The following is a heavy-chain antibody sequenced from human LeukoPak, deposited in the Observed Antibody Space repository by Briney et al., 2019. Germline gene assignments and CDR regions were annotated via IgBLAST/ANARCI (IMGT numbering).Heavy chain of an antibody. V-gene: IGHV1-2*02. D-gene: IGHD3-22*01. CDR3: ARLKPEYYYDSSGYPIGAFDI. CDR1: GYTFTYYY. CDR2: INPKSGGT. J-gene: IGHJ3*02. Sequence: ASVKVSCKASGYTFTYYYIHWVRQAPGQGLEWMGWINPKSGGTHSAQKFQGRVTMTRDASISTAYMELSRLRSDDTAVYYCARLKPEYYYDSSGYPIGAFDIWGQGTMVTVSS.